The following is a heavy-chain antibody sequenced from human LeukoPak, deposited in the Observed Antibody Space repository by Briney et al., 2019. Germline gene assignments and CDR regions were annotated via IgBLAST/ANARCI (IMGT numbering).Heavy chain of an antibody. CDR3: ARGTEMTSSSGYYSFDY. J-gene: IGHJ4*02. V-gene: IGHV4-4*07. D-gene: IGHD3-22*01. CDR2: IYMGTT. CDR1: GGSISTFF. Sequence: PSETLSLTCTVSGGSISTFFWTWIRQSVGKGLEWIGRIYMGTTYYNPSVESRATISVDTSNNRFSLKLTSLTAADTAVYYCARGTEMTSSSGYYSFDYWGRGSLVTVSS.